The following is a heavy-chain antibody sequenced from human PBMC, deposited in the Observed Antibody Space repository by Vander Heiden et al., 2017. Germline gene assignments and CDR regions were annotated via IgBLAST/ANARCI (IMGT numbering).Heavy chain of an antibody. J-gene: IGHJ4*02. CDR2: ISYDGSNK. CDR3: ARGGFDY. CDR1: GFTFSSYG. Sequence: QVQLVESGGGVVQPGRSLRLSCAASGFTFSSYGMHWVRQAPGKGLEWVAVISYDGSNKYYADSVKGRFTISRDNSKNTLYLQMNSLRAEDTAVYYCARGGFDYWSQGTLVTVSS. V-gene: IGHV3-30*03.